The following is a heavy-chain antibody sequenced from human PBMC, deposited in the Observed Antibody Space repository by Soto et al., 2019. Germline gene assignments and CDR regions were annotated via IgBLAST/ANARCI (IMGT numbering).Heavy chain of an antibody. D-gene: IGHD2-15*01. CDR2: IIPIFGTA. CDR1: GCTFSSYA. Sequence: SVKVSCKASGCTFSSYAISWVRHAPGQGLEWMGGIIPIFGTANYAQKFQGRVTITADKSTSTAYMELRSLRSEDTAVYYCARERYCSGGSCYRWFDPWGQGTLVTVSS. V-gene: IGHV1-69*06. CDR3: ARERYCSGGSCYRWFDP. J-gene: IGHJ5*02.